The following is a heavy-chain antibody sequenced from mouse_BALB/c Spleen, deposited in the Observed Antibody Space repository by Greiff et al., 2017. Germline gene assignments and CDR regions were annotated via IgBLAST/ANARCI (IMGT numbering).Heavy chain of an antibody. D-gene: IGHD1-1*01. CDR3: ARYESSYGWFAY. J-gene: IGHJ3*01. CDR1: GYSITSDYA. Sequence: DVKLVESGPGLVKPSQSLSLTCTVTGYSITSDYAWNWIRQFPGNKLEWMGYISYSGSTSYNPSLKSRISITRDTSKNQFFLQLNSVTTEDTATYYCARYESSYGWFAYWGQGTLVTVSA. CDR2: ISYSGST. V-gene: IGHV3-2*02.